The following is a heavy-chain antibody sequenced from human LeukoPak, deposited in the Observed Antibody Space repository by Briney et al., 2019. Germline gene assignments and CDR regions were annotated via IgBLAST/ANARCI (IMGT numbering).Heavy chain of an antibody. CDR2: INSDGSRT. J-gene: IGHJ4*02. CDR3: ARDSSFDY. V-gene: IGHV3-74*01. CDR1: RFTFSDYY. Sequence: GGSLRLSCAASRFTFSDYYMNWIRQAPGKGLVGVSRINSDGSRTSYADSVKGRFTISRDNAKNTLYLQMNSLRAEDTAVYYCARDSSFDYWGQGTLVTVSS.